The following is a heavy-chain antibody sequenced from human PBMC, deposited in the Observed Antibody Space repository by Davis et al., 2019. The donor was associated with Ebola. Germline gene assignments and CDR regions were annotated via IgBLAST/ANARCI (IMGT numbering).Heavy chain of an antibody. CDR3: ARGWLQTCMDV. J-gene: IGHJ6*04. Sequence: PSETLSLTCAISGDSGSIGWNWIRQSPSRGFEWLGRTYYSSKWYHDYATSVKSRITINLHTSKNQFSLHLTSVSPDDTAVYYCARGWLQTCMDVWNKGTTVTVSS. CDR1: GDSGSIG. CDR2: TYYSSKWYH. D-gene: IGHD5-24*01. V-gene: IGHV6-1*01.